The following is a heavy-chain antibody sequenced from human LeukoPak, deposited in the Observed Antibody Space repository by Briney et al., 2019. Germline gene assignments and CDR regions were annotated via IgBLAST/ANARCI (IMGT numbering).Heavy chain of an antibody. Sequence: PSETLSLTCTVSGGSISSYYWSWIRQPPGKGLEWIGSIYYSGSTYYNPSLKSRVTISVDTSKNQFSLKLSSVTAADTAVYYCSGSGSDFDYWGQGTLVTVSS. CDR3: SGSGSDFDY. V-gene: IGHV4-39*07. CDR1: GGSISSYY. CDR2: IYYSGST. D-gene: IGHD3-10*01. J-gene: IGHJ4*02.